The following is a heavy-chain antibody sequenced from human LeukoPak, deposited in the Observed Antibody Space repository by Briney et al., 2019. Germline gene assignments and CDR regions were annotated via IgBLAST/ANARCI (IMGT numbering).Heavy chain of an antibody. D-gene: IGHD1-26*01. CDR1: GYSFTSYW. J-gene: IGHJ4*02. V-gene: IGHV5-51*01. CDR2: IYPGDSDT. Sequence: GESLKISCKGSGYSFTSYWIGWVRQMPGKGLEWMGIIYPGDSDTRYSPSFQGQVTISADKSISTAYLQWSSLKASDTAMYYCARGSIHSWELLSLFDYWGQGTLVTVSS. CDR3: ARGSIHSWELLSLFDY.